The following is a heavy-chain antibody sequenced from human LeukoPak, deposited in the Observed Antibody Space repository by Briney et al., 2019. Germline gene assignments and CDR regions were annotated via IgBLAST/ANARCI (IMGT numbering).Heavy chain of an antibody. V-gene: IGHV3-64*01. J-gene: IGHJ4*02. CDR3: ARESASSAWLFDY. CDR2: ISNNGDST. Sequence: GGSLRLSCAASGLTFSSYSMHWVRQAAGKGLEYVSGISNNGDSTYHANSVKGRFIISRDNSKNTLYLQMGSLRVEDMAVYYCARESASSAWLFDYWGQGTLVTVSS. CDR1: GLTFSSYS. D-gene: IGHD6-19*01.